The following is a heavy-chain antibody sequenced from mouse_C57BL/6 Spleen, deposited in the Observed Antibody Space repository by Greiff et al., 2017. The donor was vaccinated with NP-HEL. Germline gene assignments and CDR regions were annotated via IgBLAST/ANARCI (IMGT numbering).Heavy chain of an antibody. CDR2: LYPGDGDT. D-gene: IGHD1-1*01. CDR1: GYAFSSSW. CDR3: ARDGSSYGYFDY. V-gene: IGHV1-82*01. J-gene: IGHJ2*01. Sequence: VQLQQSGPELVKPGASVKISCKASGYAFSSSWMNWVKQRPGKGLEWIGRLYPGDGDTNYNGKFKGKATLTADKSSSTAYMQLSSLTSEDSAVYFCARDGSSYGYFDYWGQGTTLTVSS.